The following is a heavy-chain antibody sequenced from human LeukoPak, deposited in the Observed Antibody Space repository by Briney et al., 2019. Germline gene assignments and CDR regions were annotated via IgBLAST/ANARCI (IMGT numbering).Heavy chain of an antibody. Sequence: GGSLRLSCAASGSTFSNYVMSWVRQAPGKGLEWVSAISGSGATTYYADSVKGRFTISRDNSKNTLYLHMNSLRAEDTAVYYCAKRVSGTTFYWGQGTLVTVSS. CDR3: AKRVSGTTFY. CDR1: GSTFSNYV. CDR2: ISGSGATT. D-gene: IGHD1-1*01. J-gene: IGHJ4*02. V-gene: IGHV3-23*01.